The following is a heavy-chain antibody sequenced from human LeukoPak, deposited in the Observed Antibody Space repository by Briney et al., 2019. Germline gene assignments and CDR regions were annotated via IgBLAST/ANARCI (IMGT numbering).Heavy chain of an antibody. CDR1: GFTFSDYS. J-gene: IGHJ4*02. CDR3: ARGPTTVTTDASFDY. D-gene: IGHD4-17*01. Sequence: GGSLRLSCAASGFTFSDYSMNWVRQAPGKGLEWVSSIKGRFTISRDNAKNSLYLQMNSLRAEDTAVYYCARGPTTVTTDASFDYWGQGTLVTVSS. CDR2: I. V-gene: IGHV3-69-1*01.